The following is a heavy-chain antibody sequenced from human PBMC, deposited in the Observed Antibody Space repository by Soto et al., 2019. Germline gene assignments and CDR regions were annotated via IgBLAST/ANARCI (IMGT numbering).Heavy chain of an antibody. J-gene: IGHJ4*02. D-gene: IGHD2-2*01. CDR3: ARAGGEYCIGTTCFDYFDS. V-gene: IGHV3-74*01. Sequence: GGSLRLSCAASGFTFSSFWMHWVRQVPGKGLVWVSRLNSDESRTDYADSVKGRFTISRDNAKNTLYLQMDSLRAEDTAVYFCARAGGEYCIGTTCFDYFDSWGQGTLVTVSS. CDR2: LNSDESRT. CDR1: GFTFSSFW.